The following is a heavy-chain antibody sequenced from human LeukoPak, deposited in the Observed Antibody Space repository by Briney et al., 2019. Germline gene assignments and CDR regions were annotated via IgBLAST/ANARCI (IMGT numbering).Heavy chain of an antibody. V-gene: IGHV4-39*07. CDR2: INHSGST. Sequence: SETLSLTCTVSGGSISSSSYYWGWIRQPPGKGLEWIGEINHSGSTNYNMSLKSRVTISVDTSKNQFSLKLSSVTAADTAVYYCARTYYYDNYFDYWGQGTLVTVSS. J-gene: IGHJ4*02. CDR1: GGSISSSSYY. D-gene: IGHD3-22*01. CDR3: ARTYYYDNYFDY.